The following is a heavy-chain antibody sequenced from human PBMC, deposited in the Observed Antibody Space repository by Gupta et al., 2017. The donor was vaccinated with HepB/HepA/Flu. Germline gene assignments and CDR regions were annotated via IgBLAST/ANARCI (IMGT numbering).Heavy chain of an antibody. CDR3: ARNCSGCNNYRQGHTFDI. CDR2: IYYSGST. J-gene: IGHJ3*02. CDR1: RDTLPPTPSY. V-gene: IGHV4-39*01. Sequence: QLQLQESGPGLVKPSETLSLTCTVSRDTLPPTPSYWAWIRQPPGKGLEWIVSIYYSGSTVYNPSLKSRVTISVDTSKKQFSLELSSVTAADTGLYYCARNCSGCNNYRQGHTFDIWGQGTMVTVSS. D-gene: IGHD2-15*01.